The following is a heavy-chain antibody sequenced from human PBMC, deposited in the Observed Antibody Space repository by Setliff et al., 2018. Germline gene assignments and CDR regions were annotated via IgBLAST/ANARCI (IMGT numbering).Heavy chain of an antibody. CDR1: GGSFSNHY. Sequence: SETLSLTCAVSGGSFSNHYWTWIRQTPGKGLEWIGSFRPSGKTYYNPSLNSRVTISVDTSKKQFSLKVTSVTAADTAVYYCVRDAGDGYGVDAYAGGGFDFWGQGTMVTVSS. D-gene: IGHD4-17*01. J-gene: IGHJ3*01. CDR3: VRDAGDGYGVDAYAGGGFDF. V-gene: IGHV4-34*01. CDR2: FRPSGKT.